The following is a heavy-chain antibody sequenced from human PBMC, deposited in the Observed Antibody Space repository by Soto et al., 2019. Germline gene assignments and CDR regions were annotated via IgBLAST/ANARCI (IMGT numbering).Heavy chain of an antibody. D-gene: IGHD3-10*01. CDR1: GYTFSPYG. CDR3: ARLAGYGSGSIHFDN. V-gene: IGHV1-18*01. J-gene: IGHJ4*02. Sequence: QVQLVQSGAEVTKPGASVRVSCKTSGYTFSPYGLSWVRQAPGRGVEWMGWSDADSGNTVYAQEFQGRVTVTTDRTRNTAYIELRSLRSDDTALYYCARLAGYGSGSIHFDNWGQGTLVTVSS. CDR2: SDADSGNT.